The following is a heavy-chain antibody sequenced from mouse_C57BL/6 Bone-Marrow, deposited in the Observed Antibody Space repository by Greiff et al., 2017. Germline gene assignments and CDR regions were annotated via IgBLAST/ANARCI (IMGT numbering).Heavy chain of an antibody. CDR1: GYTFTSYW. D-gene: IGHD1-1*01. V-gene: IGHV1-64*01. CDR3: ARSQYYGSSYPWYFDV. J-gene: IGHJ1*03. Sequence: QVQLQQPGAELVKPGASVKLSCKASGYTFTSYWMHWVKQRPGQGLEWIGMIHPNSGSTNYNEKFKSKATLTVDKSSSTAYMQLSSLTSEDSAVYYGARSQYYGSSYPWYFDVWGTGTTVTVSS. CDR2: IHPNSGST.